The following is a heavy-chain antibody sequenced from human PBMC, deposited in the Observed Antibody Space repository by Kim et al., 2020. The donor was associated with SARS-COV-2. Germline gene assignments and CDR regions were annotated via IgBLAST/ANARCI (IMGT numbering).Heavy chain of an antibody. CDR3: AKVLGVGNYYDSSGYFDY. Sequence: GGSLRLSCAASGFTFDDYAMHWVRQAPGKGLEWVSGISWSSDSIGYADSVKGRFTISRDNAKRSLYLQMDSLRVEDTAFYYCAKVLGVGNYYDSSGYFDYWGQGTLVTVSS. J-gene: IGHJ4*02. V-gene: IGHV3-9*01. CDR2: ISWSSDSI. D-gene: IGHD3-22*01. CDR1: GFTFDDYA.